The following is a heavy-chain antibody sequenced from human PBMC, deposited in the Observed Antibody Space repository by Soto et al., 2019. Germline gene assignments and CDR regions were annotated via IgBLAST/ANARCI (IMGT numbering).Heavy chain of an antibody. CDR1: GGSISGYH. V-gene: IGHV4-59*01. Sequence: SETLSLTCSISGGSISGYHWNWIRQTPGKGVEWIGYIHFSGRTKYNPSLKSRVTISIDTSKNQFSLKLTSATAADTAVYYCSRDVDFGEEDVWGQGTTVTVSS. CDR2: IHFSGRT. J-gene: IGHJ6*02. CDR3: SRDVDFGEEDV. D-gene: IGHD4-17*01.